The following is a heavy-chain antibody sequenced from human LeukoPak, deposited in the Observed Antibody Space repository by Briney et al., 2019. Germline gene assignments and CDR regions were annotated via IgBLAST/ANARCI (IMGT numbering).Heavy chain of an antibody. D-gene: IGHD1-1*01. CDR1: GVSISSFY. J-gene: IGHJ5*02. Sequence: SEPLSLTCTVSGVSISSFYWSWIRQPPGKGLEWIGYIYYSGSTNYNPSLKSRVTISVDTSKNQFSLKLSSVTAADTAVYYCARHGTSGTNLNWFDPWGQGTLVTVSS. V-gene: IGHV4-59*01. CDR3: ARHGTSGTNLNWFDP. CDR2: IYYSGST.